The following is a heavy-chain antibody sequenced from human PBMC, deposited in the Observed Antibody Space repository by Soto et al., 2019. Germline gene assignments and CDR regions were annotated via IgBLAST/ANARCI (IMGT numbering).Heavy chain of an antibody. CDR1: GGSISSGDYY. D-gene: IGHD3-22*01. V-gene: IGHV4-61*08. CDR2: VYYSGTT. J-gene: IGHJ4*02. CDR3: ATYDSGGKFDF. Sequence: PSETLSLTCTVSGGSISSGDYYWSWIRQPPGKGLEWIGYVYYSGTTNYDPSLKGRVSISVDTSKNQFSLKLTSVTAADTAVYYCATYDSGGKFDFWGQGTLVTVSS.